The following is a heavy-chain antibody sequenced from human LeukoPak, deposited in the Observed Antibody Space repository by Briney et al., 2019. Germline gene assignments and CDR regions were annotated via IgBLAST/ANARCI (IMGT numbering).Heavy chain of an antibody. CDR2: ISGSGVST. CDR3: AKDERNWNYNLASQTYD. Sequence: GGSLRLSCAASGFIFSSYAMSWVRQAPGKGLEWVSAISGSGVSTYYADSVKGRFTVSRDNSKNTLYLQMSSLRAEDTAVYYCAKDERNWNYNLASQTYDWGQGTLVTVSS. V-gene: IGHV3-23*01. CDR1: GFIFSSYA. J-gene: IGHJ4*02. D-gene: IGHD1-7*01.